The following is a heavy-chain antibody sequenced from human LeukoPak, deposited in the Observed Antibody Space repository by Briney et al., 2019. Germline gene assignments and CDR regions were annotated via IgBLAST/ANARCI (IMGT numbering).Heavy chain of an antibody. CDR1: GGSFSGYY. J-gene: IGHJ3*02. CDR2: INHSGST. V-gene: IGHV4-34*01. CDR3: ARARQWLDLDAFDS. D-gene: IGHD6-19*01. Sequence: SETLSLTCAVYGGSFSGYYWSWLRQPPGKGLEWIGEINHSGSTNYNPSLKSRVTISVDTSKNQFSLKLSSVTAADTAVYYCARARQWLDLDAFDSWGQGTMVTVSA.